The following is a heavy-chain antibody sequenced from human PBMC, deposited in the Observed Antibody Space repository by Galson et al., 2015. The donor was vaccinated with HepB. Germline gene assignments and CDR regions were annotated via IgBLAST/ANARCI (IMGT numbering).Heavy chain of an antibody. D-gene: IGHD3-10*01. CDR3: ARGPRAPGYYYYYGMDV. CDR1: GFTFSSYG. J-gene: IGHJ6*02. V-gene: IGHV3-33*01. Sequence: SLRLSCAASGFTFSSYGMHWVRQAPGKGLEWVAVIWYDGSNKYYADSVKGRFTIPRDNSKNTLYLQMNSLRAEDTAVYYCARGPRAPGYYYYYGMDVWGQGTTVTVSS. CDR2: IWYDGSNK.